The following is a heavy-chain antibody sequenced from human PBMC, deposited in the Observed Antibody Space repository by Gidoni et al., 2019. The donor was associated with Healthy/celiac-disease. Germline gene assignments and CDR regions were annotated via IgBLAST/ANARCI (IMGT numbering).Heavy chain of an antibody. CDR3: ETDCSSTSCFPY. D-gene: IGHD2-2*01. V-gene: IGHV4-39*01. Sequence: IGSTYYNPSLKSRVTISVDTSKNQFSLKLSSVTAADTAVYYCETDCSSTSCFPYWGQGTLVTVSS. J-gene: IGHJ4*02. CDR2: IGST.